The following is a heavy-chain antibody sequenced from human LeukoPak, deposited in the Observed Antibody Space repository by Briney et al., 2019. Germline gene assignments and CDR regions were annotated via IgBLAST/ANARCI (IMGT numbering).Heavy chain of an antibody. J-gene: IGHJ4*02. Sequence: PSETLSLTCTVSGYSISSGYYWGWIRQPPGKGLEWIGSIYHSGSTYYNPSLKSRVTISVDTSKNQFSLKLSSVTAADTAVYYCARDNPHYFDYWGQGTLVTASS. V-gene: IGHV4-38-2*02. CDR1: GYSISSGYY. CDR2: IYHSGST. CDR3: ARDNPHYFDY.